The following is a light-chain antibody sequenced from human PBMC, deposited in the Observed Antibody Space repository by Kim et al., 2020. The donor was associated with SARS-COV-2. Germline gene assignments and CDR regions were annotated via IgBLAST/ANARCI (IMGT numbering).Light chain of an antibody. CDR1: QDVSIY. CDR2: DAL. Sequence: DIQMTQSPSSLSASVGDRVTITCQASQDVSIYLNWYRQKPGKAPELLIYDALNLETGVPSRFSGSGSGTDFSFTINNLQPEDIATYYCQHYADLPITFGQGTRLEIK. J-gene: IGKJ5*01. CDR3: QHYADLPIT. V-gene: IGKV1-33*01.